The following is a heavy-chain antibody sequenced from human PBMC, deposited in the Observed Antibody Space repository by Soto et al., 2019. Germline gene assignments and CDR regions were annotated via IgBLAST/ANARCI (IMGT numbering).Heavy chain of an antibody. CDR1: GFTFSTYW. Sequence: PGGSLRLSCAASGFTFSTYWMSWVRRAPGKGLEWVANIKRDGSEKYYVDSVRGRLTVSRDNAKNSLYLQMNSLRVEDTAVYYCPITPHRDWDCVDVWGQGTTVTVYS. CDR3: PITPHRDWDCVDV. D-gene: IGHD1-7*01. CDR2: IKRDGSEK. J-gene: IGHJ6*02. V-gene: IGHV3-7*01.